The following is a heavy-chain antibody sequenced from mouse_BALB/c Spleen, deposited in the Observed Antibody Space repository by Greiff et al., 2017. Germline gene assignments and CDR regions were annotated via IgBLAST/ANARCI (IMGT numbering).Heavy chain of an antibody. J-gene: IGHJ2*01. CDR2: IYPGSGNT. CDR3: ARTDYGTPLDY. V-gene: IGHV1-63*01. D-gene: IGHD1-1*01. Sequence: QVQLKESGAELVRPGTSVKISCKASGYAFTNYWLGWVKQRPGHGLEWIGDIYPGSGNTYYNEKFKGKATLTADKSSSTAYMQLSSLTSEDSAVYFCARTDYGTPLDYWGQGTTLTVSS. CDR1: GYAFTNYW.